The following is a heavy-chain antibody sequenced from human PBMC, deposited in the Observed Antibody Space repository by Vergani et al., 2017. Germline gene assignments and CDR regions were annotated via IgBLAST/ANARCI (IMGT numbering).Heavy chain of an antibody. J-gene: IGHJ4*02. CDR3: ARERGSDTAMVTANDY. V-gene: IGHV3-21*01. Sequence: EVQLVESGGGLVKPGGSLRLSCAASGFTFSSYSMNWVRQAPGKGLWWVSSISSSSSYIYYADSVKGRFTISRDNAKNALYLQMNSLRAEDTAVYYCARERGSDTAMVTANDYWGQGTLVTVSS. CDR1: GFTFSSYS. D-gene: IGHD5-18*01. CDR2: ISSSSSYI.